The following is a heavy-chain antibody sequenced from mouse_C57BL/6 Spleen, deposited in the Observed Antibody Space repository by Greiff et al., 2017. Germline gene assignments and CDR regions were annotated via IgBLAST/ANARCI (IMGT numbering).Heavy chain of an antibody. CDR2: ISYDGSN. CDR1: GYSITSGYY. V-gene: IGHV3-6*01. Sequence: EVQLQQSGPGLVKPSQSLSLTCSVTGYSITSGYYWNWIRQFPGNKLEWMGYISYDGSNNYNPSLKNRISITRDTSKNQFFLKLNSVTTEDTATYYCARVTVVAGRYFDVGGTGTTVTVSS. D-gene: IGHD1-1*01. J-gene: IGHJ1*03. CDR3: ARVTVVAGRYFDV.